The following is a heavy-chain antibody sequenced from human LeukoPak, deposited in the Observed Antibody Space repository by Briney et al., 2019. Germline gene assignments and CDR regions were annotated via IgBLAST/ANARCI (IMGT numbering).Heavy chain of an antibody. CDR3: ARVTWIQLWLLLDY. CDR1: GGSFSGYY. CDR2: INHSGST. J-gene: IGHJ4*02. D-gene: IGHD5-18*01. Sequence: SETLSLTCAVYGGSFSGYYWSWIRQPPGKGLEWIGEINHSGSTNYNPSLKSRVTISVDTSKNQFSLKLSSVTAADTAVYYCARVTWIQLWLLLDYWGLGTLVTVSS. V-gene: IGHV4-34*01.